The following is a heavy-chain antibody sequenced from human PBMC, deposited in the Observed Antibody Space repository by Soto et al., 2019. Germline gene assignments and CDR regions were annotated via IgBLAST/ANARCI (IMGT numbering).Heavy chain of an antibody. J-gene: IGHJ5*02. Sequence: SGPTLVNPTQTLTLTCTFSGFSLSTSEMSVSWIRQPPGKALEWLALIDGDDDKYYSTSLKTRLTISKDTSKNQVVLTMTNMDPVDTATYYCARATSYTSSWPSNWFGPWGQGTLVTVSS. CDR2: IDGDDDK. CDR1: GFSLSTSEMS. D-gene: IGHD6-13*01. CDR3: ARATSYTSSWPSNWFGP. V-gene: IGHV2-70*01.